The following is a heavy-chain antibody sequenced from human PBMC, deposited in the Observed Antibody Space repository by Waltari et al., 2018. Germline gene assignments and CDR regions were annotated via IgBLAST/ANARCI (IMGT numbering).Heavy chain of an antibody. Sequence: QVQLVQSGAEVKKPGASVKVSCKASGYTCTSYYRHWVRQAPGQGLEWMGMSNPSVGSTSYAQKFQGRVTMTRDTSTSTVYMELSSLRSEDTAVYYCARSKRDWNYWFDPWGQGTLVTVSS. D-gene: IGHD1-7*01. CDR2: SNPSVGST. V-gene: IGHV1-46*01. J-gene: IGHJ5*02. CDR3: ARSKRDWNYWFDP. CDR1: GYTCTSYY.